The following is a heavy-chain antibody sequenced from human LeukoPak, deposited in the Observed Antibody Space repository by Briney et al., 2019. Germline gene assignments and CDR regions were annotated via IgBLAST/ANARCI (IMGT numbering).Heavy chain of an antibody. CDR3: ARLTYDNWFDP. CDR2: IYYSGST. Sequence: PSETLSLTCTVSGGSISSYYWSWIRQPPGKGLEWIGYIYYSGSTNYNPSLKSRLTISVDTSKNQFTLKLSSVTAADTALYYCARLTYDNWFDPWGQGTLVTVSS. J-gene: IGHJ5*02. D-gene: IGHD3-9*01. V-gene: IGHV4-59*01. CDR1: GGSISSYY.